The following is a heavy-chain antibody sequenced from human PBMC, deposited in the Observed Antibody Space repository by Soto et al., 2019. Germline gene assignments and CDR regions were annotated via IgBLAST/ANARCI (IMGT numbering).Heavy chain of an antibody. CDR1: GYTFASDG. CDR3: ARDVRVDCSSSSCYNYYGMDV. J-gene: IGHJ6*02. CDR2: ISAYNGNT. V-gene: IGHV1-18*01. Sequence: QVQLVQSGGEVEKPGASVKVSCKTSGYTFASDGISWVRQAPGQGLEWMGWISAYNGNTNYAQKLQGRVTITTDTSTSTAYMELRSLRSDDTAVYYCARDVRVDCSSSSCYNYYGMDVWGQGTTVTVSS. D-gene: IGHD2-2*02.